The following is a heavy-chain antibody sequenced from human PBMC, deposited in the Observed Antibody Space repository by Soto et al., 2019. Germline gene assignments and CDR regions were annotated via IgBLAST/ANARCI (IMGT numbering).Heavy chain of an antibody. D-gene: IGHD1-20*01. CDR1: GGSISSGGYY. CDR3: ARDHNPLSFDY. J-gene: IGHJ4*02. Sequence: SETLSLTCTVSGGSISSGGYYWSWIRQHPGKGLEWIGYIYYSGSTYYNPPLKSRVTISVDTSKNQFSLKLSSVTAADTAVYYCARDHNPLSFDYWGQGTLVTVSS. CDR2: IYYSGST. V-gene: IGHV4-31*03.